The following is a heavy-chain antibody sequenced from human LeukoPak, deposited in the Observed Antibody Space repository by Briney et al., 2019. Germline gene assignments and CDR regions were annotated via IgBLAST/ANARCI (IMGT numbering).Heavy chain of an antibody. CDR1: GGSIGSGGYY. CDR2: IYYSGST. Sequence: SQTLSLTCTVSGGSIGSGGYYWSWIRQHPGKGLEWIGYIYYSGSTYYNPSLKSRVTISVDTSKNQFSLKLSSVTAADTAVYYWARGGGKGVVPAATKYYFDYWGQGTLVTVSS. J-gene: IGHJ4*02. V-gene: IGHV4-31*03. CDR3: ARGGGKGVVPAATKYYFDY. D-gene: IGHD2-2*01.